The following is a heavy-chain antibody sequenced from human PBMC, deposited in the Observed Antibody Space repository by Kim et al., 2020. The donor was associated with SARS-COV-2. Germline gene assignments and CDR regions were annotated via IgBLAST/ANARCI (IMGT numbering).Heavy chain of an antibody. J-gene: IGHJ3*02. V-gene: IGHV4-59*13. CDR3: ARVVGYYDSSGYYRAFDI. Sequence: SQTLSLTCTVSGGSISSYYWSWIRQPPGKGLEWIGYIYYSGSTHYNPSLKSRVTISVDTSKNQFSLTLSSVTAAATAVYYCARVVGYYDSSGYYRAFDIWGQGKMVTVSS. D-gene: IGHD3-22*01. CDR1: GGSISSYY. CDR2: IYYSGST.